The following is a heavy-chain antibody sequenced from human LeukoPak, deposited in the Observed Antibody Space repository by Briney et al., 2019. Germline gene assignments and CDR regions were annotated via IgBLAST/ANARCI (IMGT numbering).Heavy chain of an antibody. D-gene: IGHD3-16*01. CDR2: IYYSGST. CDR1: GGSISSSSYY. V-gene: IGHV4-39*07. CDR3: ARFTIITFGGPNDY. Sequence: SETLSLTCTVSGGSISSSSYYWGWIRQPPGKGLEWIGSIYYSGSTYYNPSLKSRVTISVDTSKNQFSLKLSSVTAADTAVYYCARFTIITFGGPNDYWGQGTLVTVSS. J-gene: IGHJ4*02.